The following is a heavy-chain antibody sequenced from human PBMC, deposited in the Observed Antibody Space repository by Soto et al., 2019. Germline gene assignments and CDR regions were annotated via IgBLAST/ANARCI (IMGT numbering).Heavy chain of an antibody. CDR1: GFTFSSYG. J-gene: IGHJ4*02. CDR3: VKETDYSSGWPFDY. D-gene: IGHD6-19*01. CDR2: ISYDGSNK. V-gene: IGHV3-30*18. Sequence: QVQLVESGGGVVQPGRSLRLSCAASGFTFSSYGMHWVRQAPGKGLEWVAVISYDGSNKYYADSVKGRFTISRDNSKNTLYLQMNSLRAEDTAVYYCVKETDYSSGWPFDYWGQGTLVTVSS.